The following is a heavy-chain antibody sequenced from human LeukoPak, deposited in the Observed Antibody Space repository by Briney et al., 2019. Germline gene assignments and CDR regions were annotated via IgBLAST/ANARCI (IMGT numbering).Heavy chain of an antibody. CDR1: GGSISSYY. J-gene: IGHJ6*03. D-gene: IGHD5-18*01. V-gene: IGHV4-59*01. Sequence: SETLSLTCTVSGGSISSYYWNWIRQPPGKGLEYIGYIYYSGYTNYNPSLKSRVTISVDTSKNQFSLKLSSVTAADTAVYYCARARGGYSYNYYYYYYMDVWGKGTTVTISS. CDR2: IYYSGYT. CDR3: ARARGGYSYNYYYYYYMDV.